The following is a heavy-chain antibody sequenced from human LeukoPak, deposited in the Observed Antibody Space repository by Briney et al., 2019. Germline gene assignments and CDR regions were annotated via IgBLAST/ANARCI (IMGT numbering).Heavy chain of an antibody. J-gene: IGHJ6*02. CDR1: GYTFTSYD. D-gene: IGHD6-13*01. CDR2: MNPNSGNT. V-gene: IGHV1-8*01. CDR3: ASNPRIAAAGTLGV. Sequence: ASVKVSCKASGYTFTSYDINWVRQATGQGLEWMGWMNPNSGNTGYAQKFQGRVTMTRNTSISTAYMELSSLRSEDTAVYYCASNPRIAAAGTLGVWGQGTTVTVSS.